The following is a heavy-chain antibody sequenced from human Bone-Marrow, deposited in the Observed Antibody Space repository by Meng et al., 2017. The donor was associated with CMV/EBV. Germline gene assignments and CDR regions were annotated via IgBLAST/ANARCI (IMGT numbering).Heavy chain of an antibody. D-gene: IGHD3-22*01. CDR2: ISSSSSYI. J-gene: IGHJ4*02. Sequence: GGSLRLSCAASGFTFSSYSMNWVRQAPGKGLEWVSSISSSSSYIYYADSVKGRFTISRDNAKNSLYLQMNGLRAEDTAVYYCARDPRPRYYYDSSPLWGQGTLVTVSS. CDR1: GFTFSSYS. V-gene: IGHV3-21*01. CDR3: ARDPRPRYYYDSSPL.